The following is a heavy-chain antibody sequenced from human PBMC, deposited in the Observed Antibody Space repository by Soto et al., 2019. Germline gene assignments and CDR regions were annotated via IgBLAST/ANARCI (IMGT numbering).Heavy chain of an antibody. D-gene: IGHD5-12*01. V-gene: IGHV4-34*01. CDR1: GGSFSGYY. CDR3: ARGLVATIGGFDY. CDR2: INHSGST. Sequence: QVQLQQWGAGLLKPSETLSLTCAVYGGSFSGYYWSWIRQPPGKGLEWIGEINHSGSTNYNPSLKSRVTISVDTSKNQFSLKLSSVTAADTAVYYCARGLVATIGGFDYWGQGTLVTVSS. J-gene: IGHJ4*02.